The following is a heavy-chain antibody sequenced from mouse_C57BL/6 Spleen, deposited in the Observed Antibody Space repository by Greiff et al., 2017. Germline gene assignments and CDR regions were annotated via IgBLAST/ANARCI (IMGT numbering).Heavy chain of an antibody. D-gene: IGHD2-3*01. Sequence: EVKLMESGGGLVQPGGSLKLSCAASGFTFSDYYMYWVRQTPEKRLEWVAYISNGGGSTYYPDTVKGRFTISRDNAKNTLYLQMSRLKSEDTAMYYCARRDDGYYYFDYWGQGTTLTVSS. V-gene: IGHV5-12*01. CDR3: ARRDDGYYYFDY. CDR2: ISNGGGST. J-gene: IGHJ2*01. CDR1: GFTFSDYY.